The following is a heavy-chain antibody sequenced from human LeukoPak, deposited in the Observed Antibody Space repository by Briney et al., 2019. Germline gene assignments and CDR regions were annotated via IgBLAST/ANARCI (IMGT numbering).Heavy chain of an antibody. CDR2: IIPILGIA. D-gene: IGHD3-22*01. Sequence: SVTVSCKASGGTFSSYTISWVRQAPGQGLEWMGRIIPILGIANYAQKFQGRVTITADKSTSTAYMEVSSLRSEDTAVYYCTQHHDSSGYYLFDYWGQGTLVTVSS. CDR3: TQHHDSSGYYLFDY. CDR1: GGTFSSYT. V-gene: IGHV1-69*02. J-gene: IGHJ4*02.